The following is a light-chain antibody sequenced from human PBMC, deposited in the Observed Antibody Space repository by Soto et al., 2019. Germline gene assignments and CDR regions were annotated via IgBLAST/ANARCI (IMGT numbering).Light chain of an antibody. CDR1: SSDVGAYNY. CDR2: DVS. Sequence: ISCTGTSSDVGAYNYVSWYLQYPGKAPKLVIFDVSFRPSGVSNRFSGSKSGNTASLTISGLQAEDEADYYCKSFTTSDTYVFGTGTKVTVL. V-gene: IGLV2-14*04. J-gene: IGLJ1*01. CDR3: KSFTTSDTYV.